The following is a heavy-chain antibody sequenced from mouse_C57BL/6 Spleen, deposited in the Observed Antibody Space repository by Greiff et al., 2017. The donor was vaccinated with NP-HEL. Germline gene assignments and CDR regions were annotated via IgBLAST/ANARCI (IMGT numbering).Heavy chain of an antibody. J-gene: IGHJ2*01. V-gene: IGHV1-69*01. Sequence: VQLQQPGAELVMPGASVKLSCKASGYTFTSYWMHWVKQRPGQGLEWIGEIDPSDSYTNYHQKFKGKSTLTVDKSSSTAYMQLSSLTSEDSAVYYCARWDWPYFDYWGQGTTLTVSS. CDR2: IDPSDSYT. CDR3: ARWDWPYFDY. D-gene: IGHD4-1*01. CDR1: GYTFTSYW.